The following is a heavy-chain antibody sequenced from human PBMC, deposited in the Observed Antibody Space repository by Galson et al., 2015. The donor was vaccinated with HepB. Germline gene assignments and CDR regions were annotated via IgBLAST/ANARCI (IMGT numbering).Heavy chain of an antibody. CDR3: ARAPQLWFYWFDP. CDR2: INSDGSST. V-gene: IGHV3-74*01. D-gene: IGHD5-18*01. CDR1: GFTFSSYW. Sequence: SLRLSCAASGFTFSSYWMHWVRQAPGKGLVWVSRINSDGSSTSYADSVKGRFTISRDNAKNTLYLQMNSLRAEDTAVYYCARAPQLWFYWFDPWGQGTLVTVSS. J-gene: IGHJ5*02.